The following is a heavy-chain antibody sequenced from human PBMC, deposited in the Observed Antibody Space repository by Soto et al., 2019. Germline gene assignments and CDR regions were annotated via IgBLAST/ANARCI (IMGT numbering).Heavy chain of an antibody. J-gene: IGHJ6*02. D-gene: IGHD6-6*01. CDR3: ARDLRSIAAREYGMDV. CDR1: GFTFSSYS. CDR2: ISSSSSYI. Sequence: EVQLVESGGGLVKPGGSLRLSCAASGFTFSSYSMNWVRQAPGKGLEWVSSISSSSSYIYYADSVKGRFTISRDNAKNSLYLQMNSLRAEDTAVYYCARDLRSIAAREYGMDVWGQGTTVTVSS. V-gene: IGHV3-21*01.